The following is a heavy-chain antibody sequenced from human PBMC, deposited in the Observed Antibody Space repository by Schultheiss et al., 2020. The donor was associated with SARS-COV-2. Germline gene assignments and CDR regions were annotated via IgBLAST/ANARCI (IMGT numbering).Heavy chain of an antibody. CDR1: GYTFTSYY. Sequence: ASVKVSCKASGYTFTSYYMHWVRQAPGQGLEWMGIINPSGGSTSYAQKFQGRVTVSEDFSTDTAYMELRSLTSEDTAVYYCARLTTDIVVVPAAPYGMDVWGQGTTVTVSS. CDR3: ARLTTDIVVVPAAPYGMDV. CDR2: INPSGGST. D-gene: IGHD2-2*01. J-gene: IGHJ6*02. V-gene: IGHV1-46*01.